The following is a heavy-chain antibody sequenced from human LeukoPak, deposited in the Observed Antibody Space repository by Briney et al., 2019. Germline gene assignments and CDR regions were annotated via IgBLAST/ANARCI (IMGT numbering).Heavy chain of an antibody. CDR1: GFTFSSYG. V-gene: IGHV3-33*01. Sequence: GGSLRLSCAASGFTFSSYGMPWVRQAPGKGLEWVAVIWYDGSNKYYADSVKGRFTISRDNSKNTLYLQMNSLRAEDTAVYYCARDCDGYSYGEVGMDVWGQGTTVTVSS. CDR3: ARDCDGYSYGEVGMDV. D-gene: IGHD5-18*01. CDR2: IWYDGSNK. J-gene: IGHJ6*02.